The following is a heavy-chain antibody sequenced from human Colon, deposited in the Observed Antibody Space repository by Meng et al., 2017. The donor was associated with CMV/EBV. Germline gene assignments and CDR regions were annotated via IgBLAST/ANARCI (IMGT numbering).Heavy chain of an antibody. Sequence: GGSLRLSCAASGFTFSSYAMSWVRQAPGKGLEWLSYISTSDYTRYNVDSVKGRFTVSRDNAKNSLYLQMDNLRVEDTATYYCARGAYTSAHYFDLWGQGTLVTVSS. CDR2: ISTSDYTR. J-gene: IGHJ4*02. D-gene: IGHD3-16*01. CDR1: GFTFSSYA. V-gene: IGHV3-48*03. CDR3: ARGAYTSAHYFDL.